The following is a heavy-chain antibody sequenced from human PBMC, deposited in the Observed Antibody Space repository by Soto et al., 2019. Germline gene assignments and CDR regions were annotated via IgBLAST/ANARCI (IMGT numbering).Heavy chain of an antibody. V-gene: IGHV3-33*01. CDR2: IWYDGSNK. CDR1: GFPFSSYG. Sequence: QVQLVESGGGVVQPGRSLRLSCAASGFPFSSYGMHWVRQAPGKGLDWVAVIWYDGSNKDYADSVKGRFTISRDNSKNTLYLHMNSLRADDTAVYYCASSINWGQGTLDTVSS. J-gene: IGHJ4*02. CDR3: ASSIN.